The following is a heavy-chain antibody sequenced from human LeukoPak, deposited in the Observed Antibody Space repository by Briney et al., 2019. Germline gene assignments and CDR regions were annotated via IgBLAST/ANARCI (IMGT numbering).Heavy chain of an antibody. CDR1: GYTFTGYY. J-gene: IGHJ4*02. CDR3: ARGAYYYGSSAHHDY. CDR2: INPNSGGT. V-gene: IGHV1-2*02. D-gene: IGHD3-22*01. Sequence: ASVKVSCKASGYTFTGYYMHWVRQAPGQGLEWMGWINPNSGGTNYAQKFQGRVTMTRDTSISTAYMELSRLRSDDTAVYYCARGAYYYGSSAHHDYWGQGTLVTVSS.